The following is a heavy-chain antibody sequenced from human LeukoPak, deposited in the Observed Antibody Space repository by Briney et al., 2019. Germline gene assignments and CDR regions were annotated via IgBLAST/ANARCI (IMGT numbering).Heavy chain of an antibody. D-gene: IGHD3-16*01. CDR1: GFTFSGFS. CDR3: ARGGGLDV. Sequence: GGSLRLSCAASGFTFSGFSMSWVRQSPTKGLEWVASINHNGNVNYYVDSVKGRFTISRDNAKNSLYLQMSNSRAEDTAVYFCARGGGLDVWGQGATVTVSS. V-gene: IGHV3-7*03. CDR2: INHNGNVN. J-gene: IGHJ6*02.